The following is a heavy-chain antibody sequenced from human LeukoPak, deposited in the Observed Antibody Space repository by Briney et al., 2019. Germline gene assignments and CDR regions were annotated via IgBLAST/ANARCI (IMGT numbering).Heavy chain of an antibody. CDR2: FYSGGDT. D-gene: IGHD3-3*02. CDR3: ARDSTGYWYFDL. Sequence: SGGSLRLSCAASGFTFSRYAMNWVRQAPGKGLEWVSVFYSGGDTHYADSVKGRFTISRDNSKNTLYLQMNSLRAEDTAVYYCARDSTGYWYFDLWGRGTLVSVSS. CDR1: GFTFSRYA. J-gene: IGHJ2*01. V-gene: IGHV3-53*01.